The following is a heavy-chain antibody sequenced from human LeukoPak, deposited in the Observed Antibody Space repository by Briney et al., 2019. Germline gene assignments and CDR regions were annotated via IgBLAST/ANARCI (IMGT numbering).Heavy chain of an antibody. V-gene: IGHV4-4*02. D-gene: IGHD2-15*01. CDR2: IYHSGST. CDR3: ARAAGGIVVVVAAPSGAFDI. Sequence: PSETLSLTCAVSGGSISSSNWWSWVRQPPGKGLEWIGEIYHSGSTNYNPSLKSRVTISVDKSKNQFSLKLSSVTAADTAVYYCARAAGGIVVVVAAPSGAFDIWGQGTMVTVSS. J-gene: IGHJ3*02. CDR1: GGSISSSNW.